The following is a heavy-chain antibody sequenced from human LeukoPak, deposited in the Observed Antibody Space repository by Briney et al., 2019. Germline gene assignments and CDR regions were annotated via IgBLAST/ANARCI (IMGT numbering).Heavy chain of an antibody. CDR2: INPNSGGT. Sequence: ASVKVSCKASGYTFTGYYMHWVRQAPGQGLEWMGWINPNSGGTNYAQKFQGRVTMTRDTSISTAYMELSRLRSDDTAVYYCARLGDSSSSNRWFDPWGQGTLVTVS. J-gene: IGHJ5*02. CDR3: ARLGDSSSSNRWFDP. D-gene: IGHD6-6*01. V-gene: IGHV1-2*02. CDR1: GYTFTGYY.